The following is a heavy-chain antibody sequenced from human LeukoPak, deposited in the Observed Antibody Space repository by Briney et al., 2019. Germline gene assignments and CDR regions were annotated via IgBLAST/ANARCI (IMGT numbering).Heavy chain of an antibody. CDR2: ITGGHYPT. CDR3: RKDPNGDYVGAFDP. V-gene: IGHV3-23*01. CDR1: GFSFSSFA. D-gene: IGHD4-17*01. J-gene: IGHJ5*02. Sequence: GGSLRLSCAASGFSFSSFAMTWVRQAPGKGLEWVSSITGGHYPTYNTDSVKGRFTISRDNSKNTLYLQMNSLRADDTAVYYCRKDPNGDYVGAFDPWGQGTLVTVSS.